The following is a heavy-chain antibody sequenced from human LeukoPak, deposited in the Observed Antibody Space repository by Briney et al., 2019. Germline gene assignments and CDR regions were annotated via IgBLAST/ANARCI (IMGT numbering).Heavy chain of an antibody. Sequence: GGSLTLSWAASGFTVSSNYMSWVRQAPGQGLEWDSVTYSGGSTYYAGSVKGRFTISRDNSKSTLYLQMNSLRAEDTAVYYCATDGDCSSTSCSLSSGLEYWGQGTLVTVSS. V-gene: IGHV3-53*01. J-gene: IGHJ4*02. CDR3: ATDGDCSSTSCSLSSGLEY. D-gene: IGHD2-2*01. CDR1: GFTVSSNY. CDR2: TYSGGST.